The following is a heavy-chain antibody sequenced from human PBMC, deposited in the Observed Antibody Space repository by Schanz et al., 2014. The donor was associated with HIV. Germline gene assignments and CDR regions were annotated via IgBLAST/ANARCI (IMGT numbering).Heavy chain of an antibody. V-gene: IGHV3-33*01. CDR1: GFTFSSYG. Sequence: QVQLVESGGGVVQPGRSLRLSCAASGFTFSSYGMHWVRQAPGKGLEWVAVLWHDGTNKYYVDSVKDRFTISRGTSKNPLYLQMNGLRAADTAVYYCARTSRIVIPDRDPRLSYLYGMDVWGQGTTVTVSS. CDR2: LWHDGTNK. CDR3: ARTSRIVIPDRDPRLSYLYGMDV. D-gene: IGHD1-26*01. J-gene: IGHJ6*02.